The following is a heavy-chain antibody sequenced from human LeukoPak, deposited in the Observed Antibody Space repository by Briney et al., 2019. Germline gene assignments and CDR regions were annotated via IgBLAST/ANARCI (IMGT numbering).Heavy chain of an antibody. V-gene: IGHV4-4*07. D-gene: IGHD6-13*01. Sequence: GSTNYNPSLKSRVTMSVDTSKNQFSLKLSSVTAADTAVYYCARGAAGTIDYWGQGTLVTVSS. CDR3: ARGAAGTIDY. CDR2: GST. J-gene: IGHJ4*02.